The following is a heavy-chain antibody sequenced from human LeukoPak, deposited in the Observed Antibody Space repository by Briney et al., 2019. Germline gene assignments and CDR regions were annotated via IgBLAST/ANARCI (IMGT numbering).Heavy chain of an antibody. CDR1: GYTFTGYY. Sequence: ASVKVSCKASGYTFTGYYMHWVRQAPGQGLEWMGWINPNSGGTNYAQKFQGRVTMTRDTSISTAYMELSRLRSDDTAVYYCASTLGEVAATYPPPFDYWGQGTLVTVSS. CDR2: INPNSGGT. D-gene: IGHD2-15*01. J-gene: IGHJ4*02. CDR3: ASTLGEVAATYPPPFDY. V-gene: IGHV1-2*02.